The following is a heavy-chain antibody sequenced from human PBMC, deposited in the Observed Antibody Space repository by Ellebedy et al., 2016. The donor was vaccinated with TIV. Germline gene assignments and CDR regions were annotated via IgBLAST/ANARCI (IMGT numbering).Heavy chain of an antibody. D-gene: IGHD3-16*01. CDR1: GFTLSRSA. CDR3: AKDGGSYFTEFDY. V-gene: IGHV3-30*18. Sequence: GGSLRLSXTASGFTLSRSAMQWVRQAPGKGLEWVAVTGVQAKNKYYADSVRGRFTISRDNAKNTVYLQMDSLRPDDTAVYYCAKDGGSYFTEFDYWGQGTLVIVSS. J-gene: IGHJ4*02. CDR2: TGVQAKNK.